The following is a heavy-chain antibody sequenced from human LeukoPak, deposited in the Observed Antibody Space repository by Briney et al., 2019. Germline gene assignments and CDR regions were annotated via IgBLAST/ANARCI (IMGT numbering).Heavy chain of an antibody. J-gene: IGHJ4*02. CDR1: GFTFSSYS. D-gene: IGHD2-2*01. Sequence: GGSLRLSCGASGFTFSSYSMNWVRQAPRKGLEWVSSISSTGNYIYYADSVKGRFTVSRDNAKKSLYLQMNSLRAEDTAVYYCARGGGYCSSTSCYYFDSWGQGTLVTVSS. V-gene: IGHV3-21*01. CDR2: ISSTGNYI. CDR3: ARGGGYCSSTSCYYFDS.